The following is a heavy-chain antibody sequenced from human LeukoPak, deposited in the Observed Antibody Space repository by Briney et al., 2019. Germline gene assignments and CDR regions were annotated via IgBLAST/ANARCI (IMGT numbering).Heavy chain of an antibody. J-gene: IGHJ6*03. CDR2: FDPEDGET. V-gene: IGHV1-24*01. Sequence: ASVKVSCKVSGYTLTGLSMHWVRQAPGKGLEWMGGFDPEDGETIYAQKFQGRVTMTEDTSTDTAYMELSSLRSEDTAVYYCAISGYSYGYQYYYYYMDVWGKGTTVTVSS. CDR3: AISGYSYGYQYYYYYMDV. CDR1: GYTLTGLS. D-gene: IGHD5-18*01.